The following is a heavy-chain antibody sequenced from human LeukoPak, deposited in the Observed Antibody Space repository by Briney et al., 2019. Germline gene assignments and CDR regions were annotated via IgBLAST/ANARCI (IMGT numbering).Heavy chain of an antibody. Sequence: GGSLRLSCAASGFTYSSHGMNWVRQAPGKGLEWVSGISPNGVITYYADSVKDRFTISRDDSKGTVYLQMNSLRPEDTAVYYCAKDCYGSGSGIYKKERPYYFDYWGQGTLVTVSS. J-gene: IGHJ4*02. V-gene: IGHV3-23*01. CDR3: AKDCYGSGSGIYKKERPYYFDY. CDR2: ISPNGVIT. CDR1: GFTYSSHG. D-gene: IGHD3-10*01.